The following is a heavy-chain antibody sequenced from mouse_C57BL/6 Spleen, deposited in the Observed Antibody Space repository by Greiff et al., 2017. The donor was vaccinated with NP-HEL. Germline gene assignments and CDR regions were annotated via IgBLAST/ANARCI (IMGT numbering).Heavy chain of an antibody. CDR2: INPNNGGT. J-gene: IGHJ2*01. V-gene: IGHV1-26*01. Sequence: EVQLQQSGPELVKPGASVKISCKASGYTFTDYYMNWVKQSHGKSLEWIGDINPNNGGTRYNQKFKGKATLTVDKSSPTAYMELLDLTSEDSAVYYCARRDGYYGSSYDFDYWGQGTTLTVSS. D-gene: IGHD1-1*01. CDR1: GYTFTDYY. CDR3: ARRDGYYGSSYDFDY.